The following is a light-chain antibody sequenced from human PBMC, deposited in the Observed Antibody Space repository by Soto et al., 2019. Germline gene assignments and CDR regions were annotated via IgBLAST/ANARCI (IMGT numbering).Light chain of an antibody. CDR3: QQCNAWPYT. Sequence: EIIMRQSPATLSVSPGERTTLSCRTSMNGNNNVAWYQQKPGQAPRLLIYGASARATGIPARFSGSGSGTEFTLTISSLQSEDFAVYYCQQCNAWPYTFGQGTKLDIK. CDR1: MNGNNN. V-gene: IGKV3-15*01. CDR2: GAS. J-gene: IGKJ2*01.